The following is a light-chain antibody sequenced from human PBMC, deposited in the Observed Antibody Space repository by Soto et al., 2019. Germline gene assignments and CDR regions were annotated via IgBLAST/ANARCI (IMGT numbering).Light chain of an antibody. CDR2: GAS. Sequence: EIVLTQSPGTLSLSPGERATLSCRASQSVSSSYLAWYQQKPGQAPRLLIYGASSRATGIPDRFSGSGSGKDFTLTISRLEPEDFAVYYCQRYGSSPLVTFGQGTRLEIK. V-gene: IGKV3-20*01. J-gene: IGKJ5*01. CDR3: QRYGSSPLVT. CDR1: QSVSSSY.